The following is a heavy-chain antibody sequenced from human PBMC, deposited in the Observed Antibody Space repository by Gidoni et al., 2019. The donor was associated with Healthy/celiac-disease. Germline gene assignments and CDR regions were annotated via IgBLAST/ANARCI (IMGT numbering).Heavy chain of an antibody. CDR3: ATGDSDGMDV. V-gene: IGHV4-59*01. J-gene: IGHJ6*02. CDR2: IYYCGGT. D-gene: IGHD5-18*01. CDR1: GGSLSSSH. Sequence: QVQQQEQGTGLVKPSATLSLTCPVSGGSLSSSHCSWIRQPPGKGLGWIGYIYYCGGTNYNPSLKSRGTITVNTSKNQFTLKLSAVTAAYSAVYYCATGDSDGMDVWGQGTMVTVSS.